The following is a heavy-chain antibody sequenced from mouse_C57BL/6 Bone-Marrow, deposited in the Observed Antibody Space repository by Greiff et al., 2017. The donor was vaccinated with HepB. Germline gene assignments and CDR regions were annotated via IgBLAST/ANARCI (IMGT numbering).Heavy chain of an antibody. D-gene: IGHD3-2*02. V-gene: IGHV1-5*01. CDR1: GYTFTSYW. CDR3: TRVLDSSGGYFDY. J-gene: IGHJ2*01. Sequence: EVQLQQSGTVLARPGASVKMSCKTSGYTFTSYWMHWVKQRPGQGLEWIGAIYPGNSDTSYNQKFKGKAKLTAVTSASTAYMELSSLTNEDSAVYYCTRVLDSSGGYFDYWGQGTTLTVSS. CDR2: IYPGNSDT.